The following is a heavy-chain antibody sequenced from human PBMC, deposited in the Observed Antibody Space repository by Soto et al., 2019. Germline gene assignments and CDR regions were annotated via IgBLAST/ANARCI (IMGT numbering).Heavy chain of an antibody. Sequence: PAESLRLSCAASGFTFSSYAMHWVRQAPGKGLEWVAVISYDGSNKYYADSVKGRFTISRDNSKNTLYLQMNSLRAEDTAVYYCARGPSSLTRFDYWGQGTLVTVSS. V-gene: IGHV3-30-3*01. CDR1: GFTFSSYA. J-gene: IGHJ4*02. CDR3: ARGPSSLTRFDY. D-gene: IGHD2-2*01. CDR2: ISYDGSNK.